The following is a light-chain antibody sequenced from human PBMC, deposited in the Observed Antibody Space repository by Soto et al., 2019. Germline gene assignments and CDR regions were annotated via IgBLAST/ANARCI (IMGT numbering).Light chain of an antibody. V-gene: IGKV3-15*01. Sequence: ETIMTKSPGTLSVSLMEIATLTFRASQSVSIHLVWYQQKPGQAPGLLIYDTSTRATGIPARFSGSGSGTEFTLTISSLQSEDFAVYYCQQYSNWPPITFGQGTLLEI. CDR2: DTS. J-gene: IGKJ5*01. CDR1: QSVSIH. CDR3: QQYSNWPPIT.